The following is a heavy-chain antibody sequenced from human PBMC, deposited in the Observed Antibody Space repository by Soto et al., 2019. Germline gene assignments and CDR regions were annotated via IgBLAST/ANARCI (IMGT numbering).Heavy chain of an antibody. CDR2: IIPILGIA. D-gene: IGHD2-15*01. Sequence: QVQLVQSGAEVKKPGSSVKVSCKASGGTFSSYTISWVRQAPGQGLEWMGRIIPILGIANYAQKFQGRVKITADKSTSTAYMELSSLRSEDTAVYYCARDYRYCSGGSCYSDAFDIWGQGTMVTVSS. CDR1: GGTFSSYT. V-gene: IGHV1-69*08. J-gene: IGHJ3*02. CDR3: ARDYRYCSGGSCYSDAFDI.